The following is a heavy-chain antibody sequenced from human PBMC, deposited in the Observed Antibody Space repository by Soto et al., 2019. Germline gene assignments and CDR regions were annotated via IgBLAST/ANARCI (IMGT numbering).Heavy chain of an antibody. Sequence: PGGSLRLSCAASGFTFSSYAMHWVRQAPGKGLEWVAVISYDGSNKYYADSVKGRFTISRDNSKNTLYLQMNSLRAEDTAVYYCARAAGRYSYGWDPRYYYDSSGLRSYFDYWGQGTLVTVSS. V-gene: IGHV3-30-3*01. CDR2: ISYDGSNK. CDR1: GFTFSSYA. CDR3: ARAAGRYSYGWDPRYYYDSSGLRSYFDY. J-gene: IGHJ4*02. D-gene: IGHD3-22*01.